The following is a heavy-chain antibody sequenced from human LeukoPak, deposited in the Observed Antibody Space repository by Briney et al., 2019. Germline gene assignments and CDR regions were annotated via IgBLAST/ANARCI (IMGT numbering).Heavy chain of an antibody. D-gene: IGHD1-26*01. CDR1: GFTFGIYA. Sequence: GGSLRLSCSASGFTFGIYAMHWVRQAPGKGLEHVSSITSNGGGTYYADSVKGRFTISRDNSKNTLYLQMSSLRAEDTAVYYCARVVGSTMRAPFDFWGQGMLVTVSS. J-gene: IGHJ4*02. CDR2: ITSNGGGT. CDR3: ARVVGSTMRAPFDF. V-gene: IGHV3-64D*09.